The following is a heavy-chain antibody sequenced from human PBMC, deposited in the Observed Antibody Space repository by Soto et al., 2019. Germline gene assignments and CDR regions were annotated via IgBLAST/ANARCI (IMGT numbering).Heavy chain of an antibody. D-gene: IGHD1-7*01. V-gene: IGHV4-61*08. CDR1: GGSVSSGGYY. Sequence: SETLSLTCTVSGGSVSSGGYYWSWIRQPPGKGLEWIGYIFNSENTKYNPSLKSRVTISVDTSKNQFSLSLSSVIAADTAIYYCARDSSSWNFWVWGQGTLVTVS. CDR3: ARDSSSWNFWV. CDR2: IFNSENT. J-gene: IGHJ4*02.